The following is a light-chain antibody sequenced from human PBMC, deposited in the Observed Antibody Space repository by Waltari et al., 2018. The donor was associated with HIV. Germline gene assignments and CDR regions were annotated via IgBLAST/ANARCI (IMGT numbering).Light chain of an antibody. CDR3: QSADSTGTYWV. CDR2: RDK. CDR1: ELPTPY. J-gene: IGLJ3*02. Sequence: SYELTQPPSASVSPGQTARSSCSGDELPTPYVFWYQQRPGQAPVMVIYRDKERPSGIPDRFSGSSAGTTVTLTISGVQAEDEADYYCQSADSTGTYWVFGGGTKLTVL. V-gene: IGLV3-25*03.